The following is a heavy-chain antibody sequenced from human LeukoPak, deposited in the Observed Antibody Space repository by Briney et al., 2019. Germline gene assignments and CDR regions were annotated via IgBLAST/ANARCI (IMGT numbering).Heavy chain of an antibody. CDR3: VRDGYYGHDSFDI. V-gene: IGHV3-48*03. CDR1: GFTFSSFE. Sequence: GGSLRLSCAASGFTFSSFEMYWVRQAPGKGLEWVSYISASGSAIYYVGSVKGRFTISRDNAKNSLYLQMNSLRAEDTAVYYCVRDGYYGHDSFDIWGQGTMVTVSS. CDR2: ISASGSAI. J-gene: IGHJ3*02. D-gene: IGHD3-10*01.